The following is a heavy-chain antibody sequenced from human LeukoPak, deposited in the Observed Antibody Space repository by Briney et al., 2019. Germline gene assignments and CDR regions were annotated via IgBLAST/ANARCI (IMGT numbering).Heavy chain of an antibody. CDR3: AKVSYHYYGSGSYVLDY. J-gene: IGHJ4*02. D-gene: IGHD3-10*01. CDR1: GFTFSSYS. V-gene: IGHV3-23*01. CDR2: ISGSGSST. Sequence: PGGSLRLSCAASGFTFSSYSMNWVRQAPGKGLEWVSVISGSGSSTYHADSVKGRFTISRDNSKNTLYLQMNSLRAEDTAVYYCAKVSYHYYGSGSYVLDYWGQGILVTVSS.